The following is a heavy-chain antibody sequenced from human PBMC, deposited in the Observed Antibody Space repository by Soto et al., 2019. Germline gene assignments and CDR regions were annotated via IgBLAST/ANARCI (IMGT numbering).Heavy chain of an antibody. D-gene: IGHD3-10*01. CDR3: ARLTYYYGSGSYSLGMDV. CDR2: MNPNSGNT. V-gene: IGHV1-8*01. J-gene: IGHJ6*02. CDR1: GYTFTSYD. Sequence: ASVKVSCKASGYTFTSYDINWVRQATGQGLEWMGWMNPNSGNTGYAQKFQGRVTMTRNTSISTAYMELSSLRSEDTAVYYCARLTYYYGSGSYSLGMDVWGQGTTVTVSS.